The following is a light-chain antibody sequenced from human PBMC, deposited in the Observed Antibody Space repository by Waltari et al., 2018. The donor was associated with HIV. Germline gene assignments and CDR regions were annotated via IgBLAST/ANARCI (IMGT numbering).Light chain of an antibody. CDR3: QSYDRSLSASVV. CDR1: SSNIGADYD. Sequence: QSVLTQPPSVSGAPGQRVTISCTGGSSNIGADYDVNWYQQIPGTAPKLLISGNKNRPSGVPARFSASKSGTSSSLAITGLHAEDEADYFCQSYDRSLSASVVFGGGTKLTVL. V-gene: IGLV1-40*01. J-gene: IGLJ2*01. CDR2: GNK.